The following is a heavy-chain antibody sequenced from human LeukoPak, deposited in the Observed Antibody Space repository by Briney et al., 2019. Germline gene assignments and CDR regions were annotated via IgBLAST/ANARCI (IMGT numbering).Heavy chain of an antibody. CDR2: MNPNSGNT. V-gene: IGHV1-8*01. J-gene: IGHJ5*02. D-gene: IGHD6-13*01. Sequence: ASVKVSCKASGYTFTSYDINWVRQATAQGLEWMGWMNPNSGNTGYAQKFQGRVTMTRNTSISTAYMELSSLRSEDTAVYYCARGQLSQRCFDPWGQGTLVTVSS. CDR3: ARGQLSQRCFDP. CDR1: GYTFTSYD.